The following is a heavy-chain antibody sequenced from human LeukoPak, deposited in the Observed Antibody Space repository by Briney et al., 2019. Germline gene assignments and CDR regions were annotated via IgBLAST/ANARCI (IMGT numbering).Heavy chain of an antibody. V-gene: IGHV3-30*18. D-gene: IGHD6-19*01. CDR1: GFTFSTYG. Sequence: GRSLRLSCAASGFTFSTYGMHWVRQAPGKGLEWVSVISYDGSNSYYADSVKGRFTISRDNSKNTLYLQVNSLRAEDTAVYYCAKGYGLRLVNNWFDPWGQGTLVTVSS. J-gene: IGHJ5*02. CDR2: ISYDGSNS. CDR3: AKGYGLRLVNNWFDP.